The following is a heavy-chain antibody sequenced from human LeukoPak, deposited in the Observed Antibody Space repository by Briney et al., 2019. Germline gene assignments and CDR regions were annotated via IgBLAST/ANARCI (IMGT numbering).Heavy chain of an antibody. J-gene: IGHJ6*03. CDR2: ITGSGGTT. V-gene: IGHV3-23*01. CDR3: AKPTQKDYYYYYMDV. CDR1: GFTFSSYA. Sequence: GGSLRLSCAASGFTFSSYAMSWVRQAPGKGLEWVSGITGSGGTTYYADSVKGRFTISRDNSKNTFYLQMNSLRAEDTAVYYCAKPTQKDYYYYYMDVWGKGTTVTVSS.